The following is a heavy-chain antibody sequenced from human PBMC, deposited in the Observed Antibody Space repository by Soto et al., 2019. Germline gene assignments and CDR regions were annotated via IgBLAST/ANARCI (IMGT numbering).Heavy chain of an antibody. D-gene: IGHD3-3*01. J-gene: IGHJ5*02. V-gene: IGHV3-53*01. CDR3: ARGIDDNGYDIEA. Sequence: EVQLVESGGGLMQPGGSLRLSCAASGFSVSNFFMTWVRQAPGKGLEWVSVIYDGGRTFYADSVKGRFTISRDNSKNTVHLQMNTLRAEDAAVYYCARGIDDNGYDIEAWGQGTLVTVSS. CDR2: IYDGGRT. CDR1: GFSVSNFF.